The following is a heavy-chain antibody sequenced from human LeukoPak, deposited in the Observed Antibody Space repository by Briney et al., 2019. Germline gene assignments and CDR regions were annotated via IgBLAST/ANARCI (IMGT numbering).Heavy chain of an antibody. J-gene: IGHJ6*04. CDR1: GGPFSAYY. V-gene: IGHV4-34*01. CDR2: IYHSGST. Sequence: PSETLSLTCTVYGGPFSAYYWSWIRQSPGKGLEWIGEIYHSGSTTHNPSLKGRVTISIDLSKNQFSLKLNSVTAADTAVYYCARVRSYGMDVWGKGTTVTVSS. CDR3: ARVRSYGMDV.